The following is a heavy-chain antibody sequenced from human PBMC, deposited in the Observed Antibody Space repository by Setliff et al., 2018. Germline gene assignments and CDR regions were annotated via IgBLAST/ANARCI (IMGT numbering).Heavy chain of an antibody. J-gene: IGHJ4*02. CDR2: IYYSGST. CDR3: ARLGPTTSGAIHDY. CDR1: GGSFSDYH. D-gene: IGHD4-17*01. V-gene: IGHV4-34*01. Sequence: SETLSLTCAVYGGSFSDYHWSWIRQPPGKGLGWIGSIYYSGSTYYNPSLKSRVTLSLDTSRNQFSLTVNSVTAADTAVYYCARLGPTTSGAIHDYWGQGTLVTVSS.